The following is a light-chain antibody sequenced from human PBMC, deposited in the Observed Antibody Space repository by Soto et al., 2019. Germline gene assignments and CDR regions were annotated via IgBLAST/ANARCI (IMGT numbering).Light chain of an antibody. CDR2: LNSDGSH. V-gene: IGLV4-69*01. CDR3: QTWGTGIRV. Sequence: QSVLTQSPSASASXGXXXXLTCTLSSGHSSFAIAWHQQQPEKGPRYLMKLNSDGSHSKGDGIPDRFSGSRSGAERYLTISSLQSEDEADYYCQTWGTGIRVFGGGTKLTVL. CDR1: SGHSSFA. J-gene: IGLJ2*01.